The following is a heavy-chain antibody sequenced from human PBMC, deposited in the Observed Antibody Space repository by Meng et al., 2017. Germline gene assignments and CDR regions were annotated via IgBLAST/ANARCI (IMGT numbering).Heavy chain of an antibody. CDR2: AYYRSKWYH. CDR1: GDSVSSNSAA. Sequence: QMHTSSPGLVNPSPTLSLIFAISGDSVSSNSAAWNWIRQSPSRGLEWLGRAYYRSKWYHDYAESVKSRISIDPDTSKNQFSLQLRSVTPEDSAVYYCARGSYSFDSWGQRTLVTVSS. V-gene: IGHV6-1*01. J-gene: IGHJ4*02. D-gene: IGHD1-26*01. CDR3: ARGSYSFDS.